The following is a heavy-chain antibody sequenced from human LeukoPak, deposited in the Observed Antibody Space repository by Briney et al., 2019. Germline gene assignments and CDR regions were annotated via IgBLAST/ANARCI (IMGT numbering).Heavy chain of an antibody. CDR3: ARGRDIVVGY. V-gene: IGHV1-2*02. CDR1: GYTFNSYG. D-gene: IGHD2-2*01. Sequence: ASVKVSCKASGYTFNSYGISWVRQAPGQRLEWMGWINPNSGGTNYAQKFQGGVTMTRDTSISTAYMELSRLRSDDTAVYYCARGRDIVVGYWGQGTLVTVSS. J-gene: IGHJ4*02. CDR2: INPNSGGT.